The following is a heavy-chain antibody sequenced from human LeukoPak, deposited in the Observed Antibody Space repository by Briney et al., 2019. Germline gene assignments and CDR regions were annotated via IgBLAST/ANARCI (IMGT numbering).Heavy chain of an antibody. CDR1: GFTFSSYG. Sequence: GGSLRLSCAASGFTFSSYGMHWVRQAPGKGLEWVAFIRYDGSNKYYADSVKGRFTISRDNSKNTLYLQMNSLRAEDTAVYYCAKGERFLEWLLDFDYWGQGTLVTVSS. J-gene: IGHJ4*02. V-gene: IGHV3-30*02. D-gene: IGHD3-3*01. CDR3: AKGERFLEWLLDFDY. CDR2: IRYDGSNK.